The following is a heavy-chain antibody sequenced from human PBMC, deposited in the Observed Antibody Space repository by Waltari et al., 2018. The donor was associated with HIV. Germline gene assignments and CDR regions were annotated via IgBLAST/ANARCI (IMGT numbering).Heavy chain of an antibody. CDR1: GGSVSSGSYY. Sequence: QVQLQESGPGLVKPSATLSLTCTVSGGSVSSGSYYWRWLRQPPGKGLEWIGYIYYSGSTNYNPSLKSRVTISVDTSKNQFSLKLSSVTAADTAVYYCARGNRWSGYYTGSHFDYWGQGTLVTVSS. D-gene: IGHD3-3*01. V-gene: IGHV4-61*01. J-gene: IGHJ4*02. CDR3: ARGNRWSGYYTGSHFDY. CDR2: IYYSGST.